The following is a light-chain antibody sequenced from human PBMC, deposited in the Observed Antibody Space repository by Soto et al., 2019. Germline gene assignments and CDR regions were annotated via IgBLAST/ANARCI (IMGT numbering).Light chain of an antibody. V-gene: IGKV1-5*01. CDR1: QSITNW. CDR2: DAS. J-gene: IGKJ1*01. CDR3: QQYNTSST. Sequence: DIQMTQSPSSLSASVGDRVTITCRASQSITNWLAWYQQKPGKAAKLLIYDASSLESGVPSRFRGGGFGTEFTLTINSLQPDDVATYYCQQYNTSSTFGQGTKVDIK.